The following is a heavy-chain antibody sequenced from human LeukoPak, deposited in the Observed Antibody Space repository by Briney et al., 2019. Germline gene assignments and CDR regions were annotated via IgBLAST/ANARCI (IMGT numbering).Heavy chain of an antibody. V-gene: IGHV3-23*01. CDR2: ISGSGGST. CDR1: GFTFSSYA. D-gene: IGHD6-13*01. Sequence: GGSLRLSCAASGFTFSSYAMSWVRQAPGRGLEWVSAISGSGGSTYYADSVKGRFTISRDNAKNSLYLQMNSLRAEDTAVYYCARDRDSSSWYPDYWGQGTLVTVSS. CDR3: ARDRDSSSWYPDY. J-gene: IGHJ4*02.